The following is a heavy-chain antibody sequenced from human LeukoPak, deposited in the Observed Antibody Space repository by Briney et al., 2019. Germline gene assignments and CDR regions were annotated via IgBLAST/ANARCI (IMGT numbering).Heavy chain of an antibody. J-gene: IGHJ4*02. V-gene: IGHV1-2*02. CDR3: ASEGIAAAASFDY. Sequence: ASVKVSCKASGYTFTGYYMHWVRQAPGQGLAWMGWINPNSGGTNYAQKFQGRVTMTRDTSISTAYMELSRLRSDDTAVYYCASEGIAAAASFDYWGQGTLVTVSS. CDR2: INPNSGGT. CDR1: GYTFTGYY. D-gene: IGHD6-13*01.